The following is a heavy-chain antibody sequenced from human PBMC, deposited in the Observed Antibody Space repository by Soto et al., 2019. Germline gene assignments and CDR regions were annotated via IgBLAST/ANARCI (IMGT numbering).Heavy chain of an antibody. CDR1: GFTFSSHT. D-gene: IGHD3-3*01. Sequence: QVHLVESGGGVVQPGGSLRLSCVASGFTFSSHTMHWVRQAPGKGLEWVTFIYPDGNGKHYAESVKGRFTTSRDNSKNTMYLQMNSLRVEDTAVYYCARDDELWSDCELGYWGQGVLVTVSS. V-gene: IGHV3-30-3*01. CDR3: ARDDELWSDCELGY. J-gene: IGHJ4*02. CDR2: IYPDGNGK.